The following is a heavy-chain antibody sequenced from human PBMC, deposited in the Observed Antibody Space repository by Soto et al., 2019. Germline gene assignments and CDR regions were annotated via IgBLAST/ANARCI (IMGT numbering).Heavy chain of an antibody. CDR1: GFTFSIYA. J-gene: IGHJ4*02. CDR2: ISGSGGST. Sequence: EVQLLESGGGLVQPGGSLRLSCAASGFTFSIYAMSWVRQAPGKGLEWVSGISGSGGSTYYADSVKGRFTISRDNSKNTLYLQMNSLRAEDTAVYYCAKGVSFSRCGDYPGDYWGQGTLVTVSS. CDR3: AKGVSFSRCGDYPGDY. V-gene: IGHV3-23*01. D-gene: IGHD4-17*01.